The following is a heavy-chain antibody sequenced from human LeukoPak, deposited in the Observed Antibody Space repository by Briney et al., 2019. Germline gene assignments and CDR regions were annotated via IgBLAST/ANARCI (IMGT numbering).Heavy chain of an antibody. V-gene: IGHV3-23*01. CDR1: GFTFSSSA. CDR3: AKPPGLRRLDP. CDR2: ISGSGGST. Sequence: GGSLRLSCAASGFTFSSSAMSWVRQAPGKGLEWVSSISGSGGSTYYADSVKGRFTISRDNSKNTLYLQMNSLRAEDTAVYYCAKPPGLRRLDPWGQGTLVTVSS. D-gene: IGHD5-12*01. J-gene: IGHJ5*02.